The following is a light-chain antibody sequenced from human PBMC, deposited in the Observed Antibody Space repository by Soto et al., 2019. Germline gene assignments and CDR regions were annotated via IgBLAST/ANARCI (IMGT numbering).Light chain of an antibody. CDR2: AAS. CDR1: QSISGY. V-gene: IGKV1-39*01. CDR3: QQSDSMPWT. J-gene: IGKJ1*01. Sequence: DIQMTQSPSSLSASVGDRVTITCRASQSISGYLNWYQQKSGQAPKLLMYAASTLQSGVPSRFSGSGSGTDFTLTISSLQPEDSATYYCQQSDSMPWTFGQGTK.